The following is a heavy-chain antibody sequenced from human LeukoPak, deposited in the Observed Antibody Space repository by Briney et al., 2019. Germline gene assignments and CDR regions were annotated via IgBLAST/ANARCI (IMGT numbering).Heavy chain of an antibody. CDR3: ARESDSSGWYDS. CDR2: ISGDVGST. J-gene: IGHJ5*01. CDR1: GFSFDDYA. V-gene: IGHV3-43*02. D-gene: IGHD3-22*01. Sequence: AGGSLRLSCAAPGFSFDDYAIHWVRQAPGKGLEWVSLISGDVGSTFYADSVKGRFTISRDNSKNSLYLQMSSLRSEDTALYYCARESDSSGWYDSWGQGTLVTVSS.